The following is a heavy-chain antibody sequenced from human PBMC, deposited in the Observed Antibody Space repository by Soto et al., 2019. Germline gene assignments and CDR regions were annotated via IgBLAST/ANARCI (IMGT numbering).Heavy chain of an antibody. J-gene: IGHJ4*02. CDR1: GFTFSSYG. CDR2: ISYDGSNK. Sequence: GGSLRLSCAASGFTFSSYGMHWVRQAPGKGLEWVAVISYDGSNKYYADSVKGRFTISRDNSKNTLYLQMNSLRAEDTAVYYCANDPYYYDSSGPEPEIFDYWGQGTLVTVSS. D-gene: IGHD3-22*01. V-gene: IGHV3-30*18. CDR3: ANDPYYYDSSGPEPEIFDY.